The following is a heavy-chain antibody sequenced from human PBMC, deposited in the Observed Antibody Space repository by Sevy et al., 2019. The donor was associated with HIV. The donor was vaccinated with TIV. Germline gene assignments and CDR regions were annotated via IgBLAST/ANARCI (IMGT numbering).Heavy chain of an antibody. V-gene: IGHV3-23*01. CDR1: GFTFSSYA. CDR2: ISGSGGST. CDR3: AKEYCYESSGSVGAFDI. D-gene: IGHD3-22*01. Sequence: GGSLRLSCAASGFTFSSYAMSWVRQAPGKGLEWVSAISGSGGSTYYADSVKGRFTISRDNSKNTLYLQMNSLRAEDTAVYYCAKEYCYESSGSVGAFDIWGQGTMVTVSS. J-gene: IGHJ3*02.